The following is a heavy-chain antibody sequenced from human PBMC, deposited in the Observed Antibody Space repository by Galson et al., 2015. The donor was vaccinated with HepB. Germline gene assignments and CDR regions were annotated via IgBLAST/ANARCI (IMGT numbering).Heavy chain of an antibody. V-gene: IGHV4-39*01. CDR3: ARKPQYCSSTSCPLNWFDP. CDR1: GGSISSSSYY. Sequence: SETLSLTCTVSGGSISSSSYYWGWIRQPPGKGLEWIGSIYYSGSTYYNPSLKSRVTISVDTSKNQFSLKLSSVTAADTAVYYCARKPQYCSSTSCPLNWFDPWGQGTLVTVSS. CDR2: IYYSGST. D-gene: IGHD2-2*01. J-gene: IGHJ5*02.